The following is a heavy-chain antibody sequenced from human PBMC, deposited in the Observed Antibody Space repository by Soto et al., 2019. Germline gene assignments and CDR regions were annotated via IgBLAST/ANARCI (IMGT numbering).Heavy chain of an antibody. CDR2: ISAGGSTT. V-gene: IGHV3-23*01. CDR3: ARGTCGPDF. Sequence: MRLSCAASGFTFTNYAMTWVRQAPGQGLEWVSTISAGGSTTFYADSVKGRFTVSRDTSKNTLFLQMNSLRLDDTAVYFCARGTCGPDFWGQGTLVTVSS. CDR1: GFTFTNYA. J-gene: IGHJ4*02. D-gene: IGHD2-21*01.